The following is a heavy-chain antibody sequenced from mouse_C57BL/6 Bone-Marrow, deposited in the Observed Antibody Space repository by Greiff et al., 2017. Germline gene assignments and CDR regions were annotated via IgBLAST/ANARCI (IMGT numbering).Heavy chain of an antibody. CDR2: INPSSGYT. Sequence: QVQLQQSGAELAKPGASVKLSCKASGYTFTSYWMHWVKQRPGQGLEWIGYINPSSGYTKYNQKFKDKATLTADKSSSTAYMQLGSLTYEDSAVYYCASPDYDGSSYWYFDVGGTGTTVTVTS. CDR1: GYTFTSYW. J-gene: IGHJ1*03. CDR3: ASPDYDGSSYWYFDV. D-gene: IGHD1-1*01. V-gene: IGHV1-7*01.